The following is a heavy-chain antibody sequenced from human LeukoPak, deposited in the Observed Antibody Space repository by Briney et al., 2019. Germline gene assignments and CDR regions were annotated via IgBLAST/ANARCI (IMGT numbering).Heavy chain of an antibody. J-gene: IGHJ4*02. CDR1: GGSFSGYY. CDR3: ARGGYCDSSGYAKYYFDY. D-gene: IGHD3-22*01. V-gene: IGHV4-34*01. Sequence: SETLSLTCAVYGGSFSGYYWSWIRQPPGKGLEWIGEINHSGSTNYNPSLKSRVTISVDTSKNQFSLKLSSVTAADTAVYYCARGGYCDSSGYAKYYFDYWGQGTLVTVSS. CDR2: INHSGST.